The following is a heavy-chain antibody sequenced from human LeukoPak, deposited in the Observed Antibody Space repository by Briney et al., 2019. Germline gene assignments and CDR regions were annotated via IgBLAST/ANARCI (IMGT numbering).Heavy chain of an antibody. J-gene: IGHJ5*02. CDR3: TRGVIIRGRLDP. D-gene: IGHD3-16*02. CDR2: IKEDGSEK. V-gene: IGHV3-7*01. Sequence: GGSLRLSCAASGFIFRNYWMSWVRQAPGKGLEWVANIKEDGSEKYYVESVKGRFTISRDNAKNSLYLQMSSLRAEDTAVYYCTRGVIIRGRLDPWGQGTLVTVSS. CDR1: GFIFRNYW.